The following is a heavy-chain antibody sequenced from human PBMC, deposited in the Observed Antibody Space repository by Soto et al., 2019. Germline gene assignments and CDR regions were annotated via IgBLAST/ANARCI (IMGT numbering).Heavy chain of an antibody. Sequence: SVKVSCKASGGTFSSYTISWVRQAPGQGLEWMGRIIPILGIANYAQKFQGRVTITADKSTSTAYMELSSLRSEDTAVYYCATRSPSGYDRTGPPAPYYYYMDVWGKGTTVTVSS. CDR3: ATRSPSGYDRTGPPAPYYYYMDV. V-gene: IGHV1-69*02. D-gene: IGHD5-12*01. J-gene: IGHJ6*03. CDR2: IIPILGIA. CDR1: GGTFSSYT.